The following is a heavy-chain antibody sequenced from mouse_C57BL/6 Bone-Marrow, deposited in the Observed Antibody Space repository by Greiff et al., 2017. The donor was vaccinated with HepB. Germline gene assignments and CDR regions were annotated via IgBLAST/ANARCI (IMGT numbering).Heavy chain of an antibody. V-gene: IGHV5-4*01. CDR2: ISDGGSYT. D-gene: IGHD1-1*01. CDR1: GFTFSSYA. J-gene: IGHJ4*01. Sequence: EVMLVESGGGLVKPGGSLKLSCAASGFTFSSYAMSWVRQTPEKRLEWVATISDGGSYTYYPDNVKGRFTISRDNAKNNLYLQMSHLKYEDTAMYYCARDRVYYGSSSYAMDYWGQGTSVTVSS. CDR3: ARDRVYYGSSSYAMDY.